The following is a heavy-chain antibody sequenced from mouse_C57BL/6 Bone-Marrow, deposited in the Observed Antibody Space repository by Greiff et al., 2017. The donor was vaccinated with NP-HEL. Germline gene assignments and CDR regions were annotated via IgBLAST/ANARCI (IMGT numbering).Heavy chain of an antibody. CDR1: GYTFTSYW. Sequence: VQLQQPGAELVKPGASVKMSCKASGYTFTSYWITWVKQRPGQGLEWIGDIYPGSGSTNYNEKFKSKATLTVDTSSSTAYMLLSSLASEESAVYYSAIYGNGYWGQGTTLTVSS. CDR2: IYPGSGST. D-gene: IGHD2-1*01. J-gene: IGHJ2*01. V-gene: IGHV1-55*01. CDR3: AIYGNGY.